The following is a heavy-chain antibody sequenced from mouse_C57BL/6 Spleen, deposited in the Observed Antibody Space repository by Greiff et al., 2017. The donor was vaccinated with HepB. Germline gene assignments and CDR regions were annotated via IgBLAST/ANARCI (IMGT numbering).Heavy chain of an antibody. CDR2: IDPSDSYT. D-gene: IGHD4-1*01. CDR3: AAPVNWPSCSYYFDY. Sequence: QVQLQQPGAELVRPGTSVKLSCKASGYTFTSYWMHWVKKRPGQGLEWSGVIDPSDSYTNYNQKFKGKATLTVDTSSSTAYMQLSSLTSEDSAVYYCAAPVNWPSCSYYFDYWGQGTTLTVSS. V-gene: IGHV1-59*01. J-gene: IGHJ2*01. CDR1: GYTFTSYW.